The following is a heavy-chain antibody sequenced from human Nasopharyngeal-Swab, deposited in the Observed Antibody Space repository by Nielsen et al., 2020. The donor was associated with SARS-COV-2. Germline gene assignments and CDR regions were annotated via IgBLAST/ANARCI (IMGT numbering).Heavy chain of an antibody. Sequence: WIRQPPGKGLEWVSSISSSSSYIYYADSVKGRFTISRDNAKDSLYLQMISLRAEDTAVYYCARDEAMVRGVIVFDYWGQGTLVTVSS. J-gene: IGHJ4*02. V-gene: IGHV3-21*01. CDR2: ISSSSSYI. CDR3: ARDEAMVRGVIVFDY. D-gene: IGHD3-10*01.